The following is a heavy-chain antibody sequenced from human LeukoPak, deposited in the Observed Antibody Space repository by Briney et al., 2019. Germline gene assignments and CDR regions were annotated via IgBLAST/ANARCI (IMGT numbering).Heavy chain of an antibody. CDR3: AREEPVGRWDY. CDR1: GGTFSSYT. V-gene: IGHV1-69*04. Sequence: SVKVSCKASGGTFSSYTISWVRQAPGQGLEWMGRVIPILGIANYAQKFQGRVTITADKSTSTAYMELSSLRSEDTAVYYCAREEPVGRWDYWGQGTLVTVSS. D-gene: IGHD4-23*01. J-gene: IGHJ4*02. CDR2: VIPILGIA.